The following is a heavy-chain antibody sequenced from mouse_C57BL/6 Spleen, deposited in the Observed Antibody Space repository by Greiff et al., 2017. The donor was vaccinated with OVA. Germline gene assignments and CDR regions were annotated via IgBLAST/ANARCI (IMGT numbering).Heavy chain of an antibody. J-gene: IGHJ2*01. CDR3: ARDHSNSFDY. Sequence: LVESGPELVKPGASVKISCKASGYAFSSSWMNWVKQRPGKGLEWIGRIYPGDGDTNYNGKFKGKATLTADKSSSTAYMQLSSLTSEDSAVYFCARDHSNSFDYWGQGTTLTVSS. V-gene: IGHV1-82*01. CDR2: IYPGDGDT. CDR1: GYAFSSSW. D-gene: IGHD2-5*01.